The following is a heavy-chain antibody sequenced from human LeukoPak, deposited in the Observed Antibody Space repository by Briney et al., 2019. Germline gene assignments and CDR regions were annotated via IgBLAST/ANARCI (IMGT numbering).Heavy chain of an antibody. J-gene: IGHJ6*03. CDR2: INPSGGST. D-gene: IGHD4-11*01. V-gene: IGHV1-46*01. CDR1: GYTFISYY. CDR3: ARSPTTVTTFYYYYMDV. Sequence: GASVKVSCKASGYTFISYYMHWVRQAPGQGFEWLGIINPSGGSTTYAQKFQGRVTITADESTSTAYMELSSLRSEDTAVYYCARSPTTVTTFYYYYMDVWGKGTTVTVSS.